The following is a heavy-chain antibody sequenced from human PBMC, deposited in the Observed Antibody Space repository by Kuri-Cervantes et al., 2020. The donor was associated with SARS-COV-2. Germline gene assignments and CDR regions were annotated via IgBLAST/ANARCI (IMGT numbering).Heavy chain of an antibody. Sequence: SLTLSCADSGFALSSYGMHWVRQAPGKGLEWVAVIWYDGSNKYYADSVKGRFTISRDNSRNTLYLQMNSLRAEDTAVYYCARVPSITMVRGANSYGMDVWGQGTTVTVSS. J-gene: IGHJ6*02. CDR1: GFALSSYG. D-gene: IGHD3-10*01. CDR3: ARVPSITMVRGANSYGMDV. CDR2: IWYDGSNK. V-gene: IGHV3-33*08.